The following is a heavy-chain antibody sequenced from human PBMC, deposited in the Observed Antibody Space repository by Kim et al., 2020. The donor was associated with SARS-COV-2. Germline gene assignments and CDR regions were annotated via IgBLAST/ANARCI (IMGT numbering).Heavy chain of an antibody. D-gene: IGHD3-16*02. V-gene: IGHV3-9*01. CDR2: ISWNSGDI. Sequence: GGSLRHSCAASGFTFDDYAMHWVRQPPGKGLEWVSGISWNSGDIGYVDFVKGRFTISRDNAKNSLYLQMNSLSTEDTALYYCAKGLSSRLDAFDLWGQG. CDR3: AKGLSSRLDAFDL. J-gene: IGHJ3*01. CDR1: GFTFDDYA.